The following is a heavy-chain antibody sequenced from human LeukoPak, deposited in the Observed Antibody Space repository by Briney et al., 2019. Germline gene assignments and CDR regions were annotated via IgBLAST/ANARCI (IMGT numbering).Heavy chain of an antibody. CDR2: ISSSAGTI. D-gene: IGHD4-17*01. V-gene: IGHV3-11*04. J-gene: IGHJ2*01. CDR3: ATSVTRRRLDWFIDL. CDR1: GFTFRDYY. Sequence: PGGSLRLSCAASGFTFRDYYMSWIRQAPGKGMEWISYISSSAGTIHYVDSVKGRFTISRDNAKNSLYLQMDSLRVEDTAVYYCATSVTRRRLDWFIDLWGRGTLLSVSS.